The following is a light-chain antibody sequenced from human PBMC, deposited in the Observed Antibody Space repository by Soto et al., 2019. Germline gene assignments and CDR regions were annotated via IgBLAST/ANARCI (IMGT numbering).Light chain of an antibody. V-gene: IGKV1-39*01. CDR1: QDISNY. CDR2: DAS. CDR3: QQSYRSPPWT. J-gene: IGKJ1*01. Sequence: MTRSQNYRTAAVGDRGAIPCQPSQDISNYLNWYQQKPGKAPKLLIYDASNLETGVPSRFSGSGSGTDFTLTISSLQPEDFATYPSQQSYRSPPWTLGQGTQVDIK.